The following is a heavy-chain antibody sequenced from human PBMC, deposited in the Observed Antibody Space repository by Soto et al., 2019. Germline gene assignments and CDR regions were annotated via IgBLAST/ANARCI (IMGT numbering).Heavy chain of an antibody. Sequence: QVQLVESGGGLVKPGGSLRLSCAVSGFTFSDYYMTWIRQAPGKGLEWVSYISSSTSHTNYADSVKGRSTISSDNPKNSLLKQMKSQGAEDAAVYCGARRRGAAADYFDFWGQGTLVTVSS. V-gene: IGHV3-11*05. CDR3: ARRRGAAADYFDF. J-gene: IGHJ4*02. D-gene: IGHD6-13*01. CDR2: ISSSTSHT. CDR1: GFTFSDYY.